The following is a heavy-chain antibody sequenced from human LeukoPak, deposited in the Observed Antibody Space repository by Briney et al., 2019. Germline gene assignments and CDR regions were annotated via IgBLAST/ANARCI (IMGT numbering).Heavy chain of an antibody. J-gene: IGHJ4*02. CDR3: AREVTLLYTAMVTGYFDY. CDR2: ISGSGGST. Sequence: GGSLRLSCAASGFTFSSYAMSWVRQAPGKGLEWVSGISGSGGSTYYADSVKGRFTISRDNSKNTLYLQMNSLRAEGTAVYYCAREVTLLYTAMVTGYFDYWGQGTLVTVSS. D-gene: IGHD5-18*01. V-gene: IGHV3-23*01. CDR1: GFTFSSYA.